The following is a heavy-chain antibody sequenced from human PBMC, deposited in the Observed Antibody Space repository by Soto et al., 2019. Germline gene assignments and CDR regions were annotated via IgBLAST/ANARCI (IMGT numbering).Heavy chain of an antibody. CDR2: IYYSGST. CDR1: GGSISSSSYY. Sequence: SETLSLTCTVSGGSISSSSYYWGWIRQPPGKGLEWIESIYYSGSTYYNPSLKSRVTISVDTSKNQFSLKLSSVTAADTAVYYCATTTYDFWSGYYSNYYYYYGMDVWGQGTTVTVSS. J-gene: IGHJ6*02. V-gene: IGHV4-39*01. D-gene: IGHD3-3*01. CDR3: ATTTYDFWSGYYSNYYYYYGMDV.